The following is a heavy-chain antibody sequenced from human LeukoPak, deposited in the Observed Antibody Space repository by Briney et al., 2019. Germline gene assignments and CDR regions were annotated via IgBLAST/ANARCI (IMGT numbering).Heavy chain of an antibody. CDR2: IIPIFGTA. CDR1: GGTFSSYA. J-gene: IGHJ6*02. CDR3: ARVAILRFLEWPREGNYYYYGMDV. D-gene: IGHD3-3*01. Sequence: SVTVSCKASGGTFSSYAISWVRQAAGQGLEWMGGIIPIFGTANYAQRFQGRVTITADESTSTAYMELSSLRSEDTAVYYCARVAILRFLEWPREGNYYYYGMDVWGQGTTVTVSS. V-gene: IGHV1-69*13.